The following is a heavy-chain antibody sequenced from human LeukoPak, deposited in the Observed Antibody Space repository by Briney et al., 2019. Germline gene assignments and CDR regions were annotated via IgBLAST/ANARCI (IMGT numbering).Heavy chain of an antibody. CDR3: SRGHYGDSFDAFDI. V-gene: IGHV3-48*04. D-gene: IGHD4-17*01. Sequence: GGSLRLSCAASGFTFSSYSMNWVRQAPGKGLEWVSYISSSSSTIYYADSVKGRFTISRDNAKNSLYLQMNSLRAEDTAVYFCSRGHYGDSFDAFDIWGQGTMVTVSS. CDR2: ISSSSSTI. J-gene: IGHJ3*02. CDR1: GFTFSSYS.